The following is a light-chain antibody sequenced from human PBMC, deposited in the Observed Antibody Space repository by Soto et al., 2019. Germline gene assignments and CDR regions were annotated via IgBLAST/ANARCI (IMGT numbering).Light chain of an antibody. CDR2: EVS. CDR3: SSYTSSSTRV. CDR1: SNDVGGYNY. J-gene: IGLJ3*02. Sequence: QSVLTQPASVSGSPGQSITISCTGTSNDVGGYNYVSWYQQHPGKAPKLMICEVSNRPSGVSNRFSGSKSGNTASLTISGLQAEDEAHYYCSSYTSSSTRVFGGGTKLTVL. V-gene: IGLV2-14*01.